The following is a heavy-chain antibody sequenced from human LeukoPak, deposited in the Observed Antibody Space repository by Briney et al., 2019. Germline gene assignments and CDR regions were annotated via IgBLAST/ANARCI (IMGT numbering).Heavy chain of an antibody. D-gene: IGHD3-9*01. J-gene: IGHJ6*03. CDR2: INPNSGGT. Sequence: GASVKVSCKASGYTFTGYYMHWVRQAPGQGLEWMGWINPNSGGTNYAQKFQGRVTMTRDTSISTAYMELSRLRSDDTAVYYCARSPRAPYYDILTGYYPAYYYYYYYMDVWGKGTTVTISS. V-gene: IGHV1-2*02. CDR1: GYTFTGYY. CDR3: ARSPRAPYYDILTGYYPAYYYYYYYMDV.